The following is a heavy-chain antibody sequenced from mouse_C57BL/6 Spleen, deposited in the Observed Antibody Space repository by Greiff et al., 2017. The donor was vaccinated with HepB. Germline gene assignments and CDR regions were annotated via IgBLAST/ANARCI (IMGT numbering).Heavy chain of an antibody. Sequence: VHVKQSGPELVKPGASVKIPCKASGYTFTDYNMDWVKQSHGKSLEWIGDINPNNGGTIYNQKFKGKATLTVDKSSSTAYMELRSLTSEDTAVYYCARRDAMDYWGQGTSVTVSS. CDR2: INPNNGGT. J-gene: IGHJ4*01. CDR3: ARRDAMDY. CDR1: GYTFTDYN. V-gene: IGHV1-18*01.